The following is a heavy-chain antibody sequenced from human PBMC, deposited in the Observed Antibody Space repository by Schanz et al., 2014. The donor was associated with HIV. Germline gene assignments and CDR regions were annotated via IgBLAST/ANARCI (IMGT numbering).Heavy chain of an antibody. J-gene: IGHJ4*02. CDR3: ARDLNVGRHFDH. V-gene: IGHV3-30*03. D-gene: IGHD1-26*01. CDR1: GFTFSSHW. CDR2: ISYDGRNK. Sequence: VQLLESGGGLEQPGGSLRLSCAASGFTFSSHWMHWVRQAPGKGLEWVAVISYDGRNKKYGESVKGRFTISRENSKNTLYLQLGSLRTEDTAVYYCARDLNVGRHFDHWGQGTLVTVSS.